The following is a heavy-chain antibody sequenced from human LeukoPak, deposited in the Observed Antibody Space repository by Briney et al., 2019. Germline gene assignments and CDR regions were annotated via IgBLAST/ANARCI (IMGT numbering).Heavy chain of an antibody. Sequence: ASVKVSCKASGYTFTSYGISWVRQAPGQGLEWMGGFDPEDGETIYAQKFQGRVTMTEDTSTDTAYMELSSLRSEDTAVYYCATYARYYSSSSGDYWGQGTLVTVSS. CDR1: GYTFTSYG. CDR3: ATYARYYSSSSGDY. V-gene: IGHV1-24*01. D-gene: IGHD6-6*01. J-gene: IGHJ4*02. CDR2: FDPEDGET.